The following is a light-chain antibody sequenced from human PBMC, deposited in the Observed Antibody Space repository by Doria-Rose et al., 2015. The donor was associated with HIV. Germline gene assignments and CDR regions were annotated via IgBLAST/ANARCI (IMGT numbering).Light chain of an antibody. CDR2: DGS. J-gene: IGKJ1*01. CDR3: HQYGTSWT. V-gene: IGKV3-20*01. CDR1: QSFSSTY. Sequence: TQSLGTLSLSPGERATLSCRASQSFSSTYLAWYQQKPGQAPSLLIYDGSTRATGIPDRFSASGSGIDFTLTINRLEPEDFALYYCHQYGTSWTFGQGTKVEI.